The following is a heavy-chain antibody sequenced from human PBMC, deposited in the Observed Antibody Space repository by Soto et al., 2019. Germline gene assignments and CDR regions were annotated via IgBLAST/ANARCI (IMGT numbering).Heavy chain of an antibody. CDR3: ARGAHSSDWPCGLDY. D-gene: IGHD6-19*01. V-gene: IGHV3-33*01. CDR1: GFTFSSYG. CDR2: LWYDGSKT. Sequence: QVQLVESGGGVVQPGRSLRLSCAASGFTFSSYGMHWVRQAPGKGLEWVAVLWYDGSKTYNADSVKGRFTISRDNSKTTLYLQMNRLRAEDTAVYYCARGAHSSDWPCGLDYWGQGTLVSVSS. J-gene: IGHJ4*02.